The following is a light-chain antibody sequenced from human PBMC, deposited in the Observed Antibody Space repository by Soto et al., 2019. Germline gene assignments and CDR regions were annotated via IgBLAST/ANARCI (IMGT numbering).Light chain of an antibody. CDR3: QQYNSYSPST. Sequence: EIVLTQSPGTLSLSRWERATLLCRSSQSVSSSYLAWYQQKPGQAPRLLIYDASNRATGIPARFSGSGSGTEFTLTISSLQPDDFATYYCQQYNSYSPSTFGQGTKVDIK. J-gene: IGKJ1*01. V-gene: IGKV3-20*01. CDR2: DAS. CDR1: QSVSSSY.